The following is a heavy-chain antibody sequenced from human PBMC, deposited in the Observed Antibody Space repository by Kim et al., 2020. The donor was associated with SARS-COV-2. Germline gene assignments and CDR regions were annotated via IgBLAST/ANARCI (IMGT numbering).Heavy chain of an antibody. CDR3: ARLNRGYCSGGSCYSDY. CDR2: INHSGST. Sequence: SETLSLTCAVYGGSFSGYYWSWIRQPPGKGLEWIGEINHSGSTNYNPSLKSRVTISVDTSKNQFSLKLSSVTAADTAVYYCARLNRGYCSGGSCYSDYWGQGTLVTVSS. CDR1: GGSFSGYY. J-gene: IGHJ4*02. V-gene: IGHV4-34*01. D-gene: IGHD2-15*01.